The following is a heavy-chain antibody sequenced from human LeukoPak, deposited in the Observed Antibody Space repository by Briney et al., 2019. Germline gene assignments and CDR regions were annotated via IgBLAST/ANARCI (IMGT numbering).Heavy chain of an antibody. V-gene: IGHV4-38-2*01. D-gene: IGHD5-18*01. CDR3: ARSTGYNNGNADDH. Sequence: GSLRLSCAASGFTVSSNYMSWVRQTPGKGLEWIGSTSYSGNAYYNPSLKSRVTISVDTSRNQFSLKMNSVTAADTAVYYCARSTGYNNGNADDHWGQGTLVTISA. CDR1: GFTVSSNY. CDR2: TSYSGNA. J-gene: IGHJ5*02.